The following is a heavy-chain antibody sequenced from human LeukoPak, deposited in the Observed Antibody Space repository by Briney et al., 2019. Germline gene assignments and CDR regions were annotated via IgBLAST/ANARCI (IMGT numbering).Heavy chain of an antibody. V-gene: IGHV4-34*01. CDR1: GGSFSGYY. CDR3: ARHTLYYYDSSGYPSYFDY. D-gene: IGHD3-22*01. CDR2: INHSGST. Sequence: SETLSLTCAVYGGSFSGYYWSWIRQPPGKGLEWIGEINHSGSTNYNPSLKSRVTISVDTSKNQFSLKLSSVTAADTAVYYCARHTLYYYDSSGYPSYFDYWGQGTLVTVSS. J-gene: IGHJ4*02.